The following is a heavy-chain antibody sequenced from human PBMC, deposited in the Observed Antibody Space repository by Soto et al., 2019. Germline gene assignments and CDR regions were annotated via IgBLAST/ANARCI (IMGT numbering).Heavy chain of an antibody. J-gene: IGHJ5*02. D-gene: IGHD3-10*01. CDR1: GYTLTELS. CDR3: APYGSGSYLSPGWFEP. V-gene: IGHV1-24*01. Sequence: ASVKVSCKVSGYTLTELSMHWVRQAPGKGLEWMGGFDPEDGETIYAQKFQGRVTMTEDTSTDTAYMELSSLRSEDTAVYYCAPYGSGSYLSPGWFEPWGQGTLVTVSS. CDR2: FDPEDGET.